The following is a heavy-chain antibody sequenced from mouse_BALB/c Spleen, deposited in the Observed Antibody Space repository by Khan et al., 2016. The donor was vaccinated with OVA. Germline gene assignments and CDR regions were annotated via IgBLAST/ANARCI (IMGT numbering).Heavy chain of an antibody. J-gene: IGHJ3*01. D-gene: IGHD1-2*01. CDR2: IYPGSGDT. Sequence: QVQLQQSGAELARPGASVKLSCKAFGYTFTDYYINWVKQRTGQGLEWIGEIYPGSGDTYYNEKFKDKATLTADKSSTTAYMQLSSLTSEDSAVYSCASRNYFGYTFAYWGQGTLVTVSA. V-gene: IGHV1-77*01. CDR1: GYTFTDYY. CDR3: ASRNYFGYTFAY.